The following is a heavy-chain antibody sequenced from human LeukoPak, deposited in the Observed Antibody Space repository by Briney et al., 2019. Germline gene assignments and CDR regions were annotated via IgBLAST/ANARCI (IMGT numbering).Heavy chain of an antibody. D-gene: IGHD6-13*01. Sequence: GGSLRLSCAASGFTFSSYAMHWVRQAPGKGLEWVSAISGSSGNTHYADSVKGRFTISRDNSKNTLYLQMNSLRAEDTAKYYCAKPARVGAVDYWGQGTLVTVSS. J-gene: IGHJ4*02. CDR2: ISGSSGNT. CDR3: AKPARVGAVDY. V-gene: IGHV3-23*01. CDR1: GFTFSSYA.